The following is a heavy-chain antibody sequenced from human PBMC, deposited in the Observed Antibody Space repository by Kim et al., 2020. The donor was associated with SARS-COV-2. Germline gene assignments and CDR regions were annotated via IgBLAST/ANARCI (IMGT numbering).Heavy chain of an antibody. CDR2: INTDGSTT. CDR3: ARGLVGPYYFDY. CDR1: GFTFSSYW. Sequence: LSLTCAASGFTFSSYWMHWVRQAPGKGLVWVSRINTDGSTTTYADSVKGRFTISRDNAKNTLYLQMNSLSAEDTAVYYCARGLVGPYYFDYWGRGTLVTASS. D-gene: IGHD6-6*01. V-gene: IGHV3-74*01. J-gene: IGHJ4*02.